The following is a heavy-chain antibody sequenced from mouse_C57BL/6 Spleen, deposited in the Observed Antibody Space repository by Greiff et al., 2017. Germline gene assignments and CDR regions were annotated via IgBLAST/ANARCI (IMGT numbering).Heavy chain of an antibody. D-gene: IGHD3-2*02. CDR1: GYTFTDYE. CDR3: TRRAAQATLAY. Sequence: QVQLQQSGAELVRPGASVTLSCKASGYTFTDYEMHWVKQTPVHGLEWIGAIDPETGGTAYNQKFKGKAILTADKSSSTAYMELRSLTSEDSAVYYWTRRAAQATLAYWGQGTLVTVSA. V-gene: IGHV1-15*01. J-gene: IGHJ3*01. CDR2: IDPETGGT.